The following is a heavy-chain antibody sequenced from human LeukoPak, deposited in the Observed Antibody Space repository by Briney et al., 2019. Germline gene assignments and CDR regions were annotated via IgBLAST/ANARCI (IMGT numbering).Heavy chain of an antibody. CDR2: IYSGGST. CDR3: ASSLTYYVDY. D-gene: IGHD3-16*01. Sequence: GGSLRLSCAASGFTVSSNYMSWVRQAPGKGLEWVSVIYSGGSTYYADSVKGRFTISRDNSRNTLHLQMKSLRAEDTAVYYCASSLTYYVDYWGQGTLVTVSS. CDR1: GFTVSSNY. V-gene: IGHV3-66*01. J-gene: IGHJ4*02.